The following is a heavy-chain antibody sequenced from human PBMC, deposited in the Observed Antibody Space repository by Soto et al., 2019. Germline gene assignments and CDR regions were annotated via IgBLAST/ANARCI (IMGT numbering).Heavy chain of an antibody. CDR1: GFTFSSYD. CDR3: ARGTHYYDSSGDAFDI. CDR2: IGTAGDT. Sequence: PGGSLRLSCAASGFTFSSYDMHWVRQATGKGLEWVSAIGTAGDTYYPGSVKGRFTISRENAKNSLYLQMNSLRAEDTAVYYCARGTHYYDSSGDAFDIWGQGTMVTVSS. D-gene: IGHD3-22*01. V-gene: IGHV3-13*01. J-gene: IGHJ3*02.